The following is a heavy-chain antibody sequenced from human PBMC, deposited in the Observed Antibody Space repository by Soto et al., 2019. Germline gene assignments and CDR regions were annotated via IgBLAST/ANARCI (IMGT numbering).Heavy chain of an antibody. V-gene: IGHV4-39*01. J-gene: IGHJ4*02. CDR1: GGSISSPSHY. Sequence: QLHLQESGPGLVRPSETLSLICNVSGGSISSPSHYWGWIRQPPGRGLEWIGIIYYSGSTYYNPSLRSRVTITVDTSKNQFSLKVRSMTAADTALYYCARHAGASGSHSPGPHWGQGALVTVSS. CDR2: IYYSGST. CDR3: ARHAGASGSHSPGPH. D-gene: IGHD1-26*01.